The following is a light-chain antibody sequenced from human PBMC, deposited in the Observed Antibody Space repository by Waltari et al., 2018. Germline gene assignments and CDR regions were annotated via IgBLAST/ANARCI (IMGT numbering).Light chain of an antibody. Sequence: CRASQGISKFLAWYQQKPGQAPKLLIYPASTRDRGIPERFSGSGSGTDFSLTISRLEPEDFAVYYCQKYDSLPATFGQGTKVEIK. CDR2: PAS. V-gene: IGKV3-20*01. CDR1: QGISKF. CDR3: QKYDSLPAT. J-gene: IGKJ1*01.